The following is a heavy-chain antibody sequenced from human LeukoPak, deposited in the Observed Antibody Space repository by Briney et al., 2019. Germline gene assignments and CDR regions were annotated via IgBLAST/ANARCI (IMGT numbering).Heavy chain of an antibody. CDR2: IYYSGST. Sequence: PSQTLSLTRTVSGGSISSGGYYWSWIRQHPGKGLEWIGYIYYSGSTYYNPSLKGRVTISVDTSKNQFSLKLSSVTAADTAVYYCARASYYGSGSYSLVPYYYYGMDVWGQGTTVTVSS. J-gene: IGHJ6*02. D-gene: IGHD3-10*01. CDR1: GGSISSGGYY. CDR3: ARASYYGSGSYSLVPYYYYGMDV. V-gene: IGHV4-31*03.